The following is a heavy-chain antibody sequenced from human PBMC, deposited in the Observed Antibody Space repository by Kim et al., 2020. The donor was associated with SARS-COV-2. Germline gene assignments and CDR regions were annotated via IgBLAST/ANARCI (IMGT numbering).Heavy chain of an antibody. CDR1: GFTFNTNW. V-gene: IGHV3-74*01. CDR2: MNDNGGII. CDR3: VKDFGGPSDP. D-gene: IGHD3-16*01. Sequence: GGSLRLSCAASGFTFNTNWMHWVRQPPGKGLVWVSRMNDNGGIINHADSVRGRFTISRDNATNTMYLQMNSLRPDDTAMYYCVKDFGGPSDPWGQGPLDTVP. J-gene: IGHJ5*02.